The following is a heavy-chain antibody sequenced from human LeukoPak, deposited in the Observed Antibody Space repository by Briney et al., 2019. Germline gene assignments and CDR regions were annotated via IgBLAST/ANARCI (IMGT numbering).Heavy chain of an antibody. Sequence: PGGSLRLSCAASGFTFSSYSMNWVRQAPGKGLEWVSYISSSSSTIYYADSVKGRFTISRDNAKNSLYLQMNSLRAEDTAVYYCARHAPPGTIFWPSGAFDIWGQGTMVTVSS. D-gene: IGHD3-9*01. V-gene: IGHV3-48*01. J-gene: IGHJ3*02. CDR1: GFTFSSYS. CDR3: ARHAPPGTIFWPSGAFDI. CDR2: ISSSSSTI.